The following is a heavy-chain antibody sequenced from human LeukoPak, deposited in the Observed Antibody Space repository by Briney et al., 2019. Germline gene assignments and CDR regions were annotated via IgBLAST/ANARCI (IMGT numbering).Heavy chain of an antibody. CDR3: ARSSTTVVTPGGY. D-gene: IGHD4-23*01. J-gene: IGHJ4*02. CDR2: MNPNSGNT. Sequence: GSSVKVSCKASGYTFTSYDINGVRQATGQGLDWMGWMNPNSGNTGYEQKFQGRVTMTRNTSISTAYMELSSLRSEDTAVYYCARSSTTVVTPGGYWGQGTLVTVSS. CDR1: GYTFTSYD. V-gene: IGHV1-8*01.